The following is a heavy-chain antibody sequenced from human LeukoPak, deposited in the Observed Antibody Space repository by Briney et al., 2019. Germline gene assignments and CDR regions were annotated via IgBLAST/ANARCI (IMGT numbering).Heavy chain of an antibody. CDR2: IYHSGST. D-gene: IGHD6-13*01. V-gene: IGHV4-38-2*02. J-gene: IGHJ2*01. Sequence: SETLSLTCTVSGYSISSGYYWGWIRQPPGKGLEWIGSIYHSGSTYYNPSLKSRVTISVDTSKSQFSLKLSSVTAADTAVYYCARGKGRGSSWSYWYFDLWGRGTLVTVSS. CDR1: GYSISSGYY. CDR3: ARGKGRGSSWSYWYFDL.